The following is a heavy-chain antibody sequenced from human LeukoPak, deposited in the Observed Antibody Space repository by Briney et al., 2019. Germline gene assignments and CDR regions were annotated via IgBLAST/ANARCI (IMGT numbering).Heavy chain of an antibody. Sequence: PGRSLRLSCAASGFSFSSYAMHWVRQAPGKGLEWVAVISHDGSNKYYADSVKGRFTISRDNSKNTLYLQMNSLRAEDTAVYYCAKAGPITLVRGSFDYWGQGTLVTVSS. CDR1: GFSFSSYA. CDR2: ISHDGSNK. J-gene: IGHJ4*02. CDR3: AKAGPITLVRGSFDY. D-gene: IGHD3-10*01. V-gene: IGHV3-30*18.